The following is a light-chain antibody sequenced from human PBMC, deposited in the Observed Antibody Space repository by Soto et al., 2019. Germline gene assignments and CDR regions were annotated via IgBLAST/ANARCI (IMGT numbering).Light chain of an antibody. CDR1: SSDVGGYNY. Sequence: QSVRTQPASVSGSPGQSITISCAGTSSDVGGYNYVSWYQQHPGKAPKLMIYEVTNRPSGISNRFSGSKSGNTASLTISGLQAEDEADYYCSSYTSSSTWVFGGGTKLTVL. CDR3: SSYTSSSTWV. J-gene: IGLJ3*02. V-gene: IGLV2-14*01. CDR2: EVT.